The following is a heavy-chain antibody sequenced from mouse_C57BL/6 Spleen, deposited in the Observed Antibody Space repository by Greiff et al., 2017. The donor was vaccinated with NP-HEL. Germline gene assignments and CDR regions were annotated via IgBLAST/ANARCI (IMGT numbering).Heavy chain of an antibody. J-gene: IGHJ3*01. Sequence: EVQVVESGGGLVKPGGSLKLSCAASGFTFSDYGMHWVRQAPEKGLEWVAYISSGSSTIYYADTVKGRFTISRDNAENTLFLQMTSLRSEDTAMYYCAREVYGSWFAYWGQGTLVTVSA. V-gene: IGHV5-17*01. CDR3: AREVYGSWFAY. CDR1: GFTFSDYG. CDR2: ISSGSSTI. D-gene: IGHD1-1*01.